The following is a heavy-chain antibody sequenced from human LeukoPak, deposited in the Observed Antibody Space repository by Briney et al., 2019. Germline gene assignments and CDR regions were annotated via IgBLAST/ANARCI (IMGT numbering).Heavy chain of an antibody. J-gene: IGHJ3*02. Sequence: WASVKVSCKASGGTFSSYAISWVRQAPGQGLEWMGGIIPIFGTANYAQKFQGRVTITVDESTSTAYMELSSLRSEDTAVYYCAEAGPDAFDIWGQGTMVTVSS. V-gene: IGHV1-69*13. D-gene: IGHD6-13*01. CDR1: GGTFSSYA. CDR2: IIPIFGTA. CDR3: AEAGPDAFDI.